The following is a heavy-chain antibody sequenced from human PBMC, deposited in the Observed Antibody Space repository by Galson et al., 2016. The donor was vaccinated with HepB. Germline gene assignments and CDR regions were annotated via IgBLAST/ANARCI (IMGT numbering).Heavy chain of an antibody. CDR2: ISYDGSNK. J-gene: IGHJ4*02. Sequence: SLRLSCAASGFSFRSYGMHWVRQAPGKGLEWVAVISYDGSNKFSSDSVKGRVTISRDNSKNTLSLQINSLRVEDTAVYFCAKALKDYYHSSGFFDYWGQGTLLTVSS. CDR1: GFSFRSYG. D-gene: IGHD3-22*01. CDR3: AKALKDYYHSSGFFDY. V-gene: IGHV3-30*18.